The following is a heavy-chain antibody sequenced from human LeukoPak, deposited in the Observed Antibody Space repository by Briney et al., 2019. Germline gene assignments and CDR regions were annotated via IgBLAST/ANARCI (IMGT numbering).Heavy chain of an antibody. V-gene: IGHV1-69*05. CDR2: IIPIFGTA. Sequence: SVKVSCKASGSTFSSYAISWVRQAPGQGLEWMGGIIPIFGTANYAQKFQGRVTITTDESTSTAYMELSSLRSEDTAVYYCASPGPLLGHYYYYYMDVWGRGTTVTVSS. CDR3: ASPGPLLGHYYYYYMDV. J-gene: IGHJ6*03. D-gene: IGHD3-16*01. CDR1: GSTFSSYA.